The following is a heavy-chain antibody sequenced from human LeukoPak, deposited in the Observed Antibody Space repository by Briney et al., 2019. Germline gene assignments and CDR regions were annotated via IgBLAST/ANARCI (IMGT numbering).Heavy chain of an antibody. V-gene: IGHV4-4*07. CDR2: IFTGGSG. CDR3: SRGGANDI. D-gene: IGHD1-1*01. Sequence: SETLSLTCTVSGGSITYDYWTWIRQPAGKGLEWIGRIFTGGSGTYNPSLKSRVTMSLDMSKNQFFLTLSSVTAADTAVYFCSRGGANDIWGQGTLVIVST. J-gene: IGHJ4*02. CDR1: GGSITYDY.